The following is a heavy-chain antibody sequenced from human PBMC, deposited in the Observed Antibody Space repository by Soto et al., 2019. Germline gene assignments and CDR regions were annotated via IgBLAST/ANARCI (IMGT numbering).Heavy chain of an antibody. CDR3: ARCHRGLRCHLDS. CDR1: GYNISSYD. Sequence: ASVKVSCKASGYNISSYDIIWVRQAAGQGLEWMGWMDPNRGHSDSVQNFRGRVTMTTNISASTAYLHLSSLTSDDTAVYFCARCHRGLRCHLDSWGQGTLVTVSS. V-gene: IGHV1-8*01. J-gene: IGHJ4*02. CDR2: MDPNRGHS. D-gene: IGHD4-17*01.